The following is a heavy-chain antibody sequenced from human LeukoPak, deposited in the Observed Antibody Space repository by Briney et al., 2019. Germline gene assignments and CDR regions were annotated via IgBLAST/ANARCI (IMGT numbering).Heavy chain of an antibody. CDR1: GFTFSTYA. Sequence: GGSLRLSCAASGFTFSTYAMSWVRQAPGKGLEWVSTISSSGGSTYNADSVKGRFTISRDSSKNTLFLQMNRLRPEDAAVYYCAKAPVTTCRGAYCYPFDYWGQGTLVTVSS. CDR3: AKAPVTTCRGAYCYPFDY. D-gene: IGHD2-21*01. J-gene: IGHJ4*02. CDR2: ISSSGGST. V-gene: IGHV3-23*01.